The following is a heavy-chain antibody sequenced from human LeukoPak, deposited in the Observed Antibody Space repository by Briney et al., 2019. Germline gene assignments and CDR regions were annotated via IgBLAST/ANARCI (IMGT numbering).Heavy chain of an antibody. Sequence: GRSLRLSCAASGFTFSTYYMYWVRQAPGKGLVWVSRINGDGSTTAYADSVKGRFTISRDNAKNTLYLQMNSLRAEDTAVYYCASYNWNYPDYWGQGTLVTVSS. CDR3: ASYNWNYPDY. V-gene: IGHV3-74*01. J-gene: IGHJ4*02. CDR2: INGDGSTT. CDR1: GFTFSTYY. D-gene: IGHD1-7*01.